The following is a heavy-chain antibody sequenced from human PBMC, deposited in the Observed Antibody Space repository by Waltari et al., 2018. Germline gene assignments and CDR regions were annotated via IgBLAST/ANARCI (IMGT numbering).Heavy chain of an antibody. CDR2: ISYDGSNK. J-gene: IGHJ4*02. CDR1: GFTFSSSG. D-gene: IGHD6-13*01. V-gene: IGHV3-30*18. Sequence: QVQLVESGGGVVQPGRSLRLSCAASGFTFSSSGMHWVRQAPGKGLEWVAVISYDGSNKYYADSVKGRFTISRDNSKNTLYLQMNSLRAEDTAVYYCAKDQSYSSSWTFDYWGQGTLVTVSS. CDR3: AKDQSYSSSWTFDY.